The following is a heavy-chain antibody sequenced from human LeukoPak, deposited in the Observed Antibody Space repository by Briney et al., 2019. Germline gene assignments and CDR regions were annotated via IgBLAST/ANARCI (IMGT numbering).Heavy chain of an antibody. Sequence: GGSLRLSCAASGFTFSSYWMSWVRQAPGKGLEWVANIKQDGSEKYYVDSVKGRFTISRDNAKNSLYLQMNSLGAEDTAVYYCARGRRMARYCSGGSCYFDYWGQGTLVTVSS. J-gene: IGHJ4*02. CDR2: IKQDGSEK. D-gene: IGHD2-15*01. V-gene: IGHV3-7*03. CDR3: ARGRRMARYCSGGSCYFDY. CDR1: GFTFSSYW.